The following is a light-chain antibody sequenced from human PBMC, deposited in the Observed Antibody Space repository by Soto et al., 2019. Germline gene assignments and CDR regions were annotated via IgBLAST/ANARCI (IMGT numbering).Light chain of an antibody. V-gene: IGLV2-14*01. CDR1: SSDVGGYNY. Sequence: QSALTQPASVSGSPGQSITISCTGTSSDVGGYNYVSWYQQHPGKAPKLMIYDVRKRPSGVSNRFSGSKSVNTASLTISGLQAEDEADYYRSSYTTVSTYVFGTGTKLTVL. CDR2: DVR. J-gene: IGLJ1*01. CDR3: SSYTTVSTYV.